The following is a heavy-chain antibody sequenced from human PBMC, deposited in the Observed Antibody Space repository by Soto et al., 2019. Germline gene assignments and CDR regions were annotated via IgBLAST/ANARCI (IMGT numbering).Heavy chain of an antibody. J-gene: IGHJ6*02. CDR2: IIPIFGTA. CDR1: GGTFSSYA. CDR3: AREGLVYASQYYYYGMDV. V-gene: IGHV1-69*01. Sequence: QVQLVQSGAEVKKPGCSVKVSCKASGGTFSSYAISWVRQAPGQGLEWMGGIIPIFGTANYAQKFQGRVTITADESTSTAYMELSSLRSEDTAVYYCAREGLVYASQYYYYGMDVWGQGTTVTVSS. D-gene: IGHD2-8*01.